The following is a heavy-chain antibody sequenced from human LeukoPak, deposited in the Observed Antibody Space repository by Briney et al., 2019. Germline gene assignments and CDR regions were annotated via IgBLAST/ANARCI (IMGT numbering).Heavy chain of an antibody. CDR2: IYTSGST. J-gene: IGHJ4*02. CDR3: ARDSGGHIDY. CDR1: GGSISSGSYY. Sequence: KSSETLSLTCTVSGGSISSGSYYWSWIRQPAGKGLEWIGRIYTSGSTNYNPSLKSRVTISVDTSKNQFSLKLSSVTAADTAVYYCARDSGGHIDYWGQGTLVTVSS. V-gene: IGHV4-61*02. D-gene: IGHD3-10*01.